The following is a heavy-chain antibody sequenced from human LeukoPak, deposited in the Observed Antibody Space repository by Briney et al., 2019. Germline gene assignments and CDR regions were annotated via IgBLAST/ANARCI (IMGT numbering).Heavy chain of an antibody. Sequence: GRSLRLSCAASGFTFSSYGMHWVRQAPGKGLEWVAVIWYDGSNKYYADSVKGRFTISRDNAKNSLYLQMNSLRAEGTAVYYCARTRSERGYDGDAFDIWGQGTMVTVSS. CDR1: GFTFSSYG. V-gene: IGHV3-33*01. CDR2: IWYDGSNK. J-gene: IGHJ3*02. CDR3: ARTRSERGYDGDAFDI. D-gene: IGHD5-12*01.